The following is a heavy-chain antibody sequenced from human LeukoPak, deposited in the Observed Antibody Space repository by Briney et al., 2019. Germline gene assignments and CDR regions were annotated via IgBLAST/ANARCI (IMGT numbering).Heavy chain of an antibody. CDR3: ARDPIAYDSSGYYYDGHFDY. CDR1: GGTFSSYA. CDR2: IIPIFGTA. Sequence: SVKVSCKASGGTFSSYAISWVRQAPGQGLEWMGGIIPIFGTANYAQKFQGRVTITADESTSTAYMELSSLRSEDTAVYYCARDPIAYDSSGYYYDGHFDYWGQGTLVTVSS. D-gene: IGHD3-22*01. V-gene: IGHV1-69*13. J-gene: IGHJ4*02.